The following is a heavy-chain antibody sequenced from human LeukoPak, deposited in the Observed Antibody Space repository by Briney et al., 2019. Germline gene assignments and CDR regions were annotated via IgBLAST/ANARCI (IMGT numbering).Heavy chain of an antibody. V-gene: IGHV1-8*03. CDR1: GYTFTGYY. CDR3: AEGNWNDVSFGY. Sequence: ASVKVSCKASGYTFTGYYMHWVRQATGQGLEWMGWMNPNSGNTGYAQKFQGRVTITRNTSISTAYMELSSLRSEDTAVYYCAEGNWNDVSFGYWGQGTLVTVSS. CDR2: MNPNSGNT. J-gene: IGHJ4*02. D-gene: IGHD1-1*01.